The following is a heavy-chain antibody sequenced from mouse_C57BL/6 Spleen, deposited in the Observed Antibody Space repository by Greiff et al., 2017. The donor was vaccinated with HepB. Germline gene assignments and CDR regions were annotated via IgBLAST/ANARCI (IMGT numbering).Heavy chain of an antibody. D-gene: IGHD1-1*01. CDR2: ISDGGSYT. CDR3: ARGITTVVAPAMDY. Sequence: EVQLMESGGGLVKPGGSLKLSCAASGFTFSSYAMSWVRQTPEKRLEWVATISDGGSYTYYPDNVKGRFTISRDNAKNNLYLQMSHLKSEDTAMYYCARGITTVVAPAMDYWGQGTSVTVSS. J-gene: IGHJ4*01. CDR1: GFTFSSYA. V-gene: IGHV5-4*01.